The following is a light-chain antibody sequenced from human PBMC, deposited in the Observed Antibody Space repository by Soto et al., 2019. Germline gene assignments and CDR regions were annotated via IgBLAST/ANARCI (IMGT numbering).Light chain of an antibody. CDR3: QQRSNWPRT. J-gene: IGKJ1*01. Sequence: EIVLTQSACTLSLSPGERATLSCRASQSVSSSYLAWYQQKPGQAPRLLIYGASNRATGIPARFSGSGSGTDFTLTISSLEPEDFAVYYCQQRSNWPRTFGQGTKVDIK. CDR2: GAS. V-gene: IGKV3D-20*02. CDR1: QSVSSSY.